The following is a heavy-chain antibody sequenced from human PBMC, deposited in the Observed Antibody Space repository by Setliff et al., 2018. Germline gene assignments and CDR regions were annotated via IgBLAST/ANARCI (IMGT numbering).Heavy chain of an antibody. CDR1: GYSFTSYW. CDR2: IYPGDSDT. J-gene: IGHJ5*02. V-gene: IGHV5-51*01. D-gene: IGHD2-15*01. CDR3: GRGFSRIEGWGNWFDP. Sequence: PGESLKISCKGSGYSFTSYWIGWVRQMPGKGLEWMGIIYPGDSDTRYSPSFQGQVTISADKSISTAYLQWSSLKASDTAMYYCGRGFSRIEGWGNWFDPWGQGILVTVSS.